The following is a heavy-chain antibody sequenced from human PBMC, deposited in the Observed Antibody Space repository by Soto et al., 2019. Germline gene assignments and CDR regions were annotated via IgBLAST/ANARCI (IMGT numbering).Heavy chain of an antibody. CDR1: GFTFSSYA. CDR2: ISYDGSNK. V-gene: IGHV3-30-3*01. J-gene: IGHJ6*02. D-gene: IGHD6-13*01. CDR3: ARIAAAGTDYYYGMDV. Sequence: AGSLRLSCAASGFTFSSYAMHWVRQAPGKGLEWVAVISYDGSNKYYADSVKGRFTISRDNSKNTLYLQMNSLRAEDTAVYYCARIAAAGTDYYYGMDVWGQGTTVTVSS.